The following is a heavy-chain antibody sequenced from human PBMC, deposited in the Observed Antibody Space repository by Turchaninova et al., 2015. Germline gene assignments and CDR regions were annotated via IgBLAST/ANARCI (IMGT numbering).Heavy chain of an antibody. J-gene: IGHJ4*02. Sequence: VTLKESGPVLVKPTEPPPLTCTCSRFSLINARMGVSWIRQPPGKSLEGFAHICSNDEKSSRTSLKSGLTISQDTSRSQVVLSMTNMDPVDTATYYCARIIDTDSGWYYFDFWGQGTLVTVSS. CDR1: RFSLINARMG. CDR3: ARIIDTDSGWYYFDF. CDR2: ICSNDEK. D-gene: IGHD6-19*01. V-gene: IGHV2-26*01.